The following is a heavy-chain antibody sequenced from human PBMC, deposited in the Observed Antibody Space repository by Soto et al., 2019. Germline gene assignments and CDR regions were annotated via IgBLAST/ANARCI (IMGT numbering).Heavy chain of an antibody. Sequence: GGSLRLSCAASGFTFSSYGMHWVRQAPGKGLEWVAVISYDGIDKYYADSVKGRFTISRDNSKNTLYLQMNSLRAEDTAVYYCAKDSDLGFDYWGQGTLVTVSS. CDR2: ISYDGIDK. D-gene: IGHD3-10*01. CDR3: AKDSDLGFDY. CDR1: GFTFSSYG. J-gene: IGHJ4*02. V-gene: IGHV3-30*18.